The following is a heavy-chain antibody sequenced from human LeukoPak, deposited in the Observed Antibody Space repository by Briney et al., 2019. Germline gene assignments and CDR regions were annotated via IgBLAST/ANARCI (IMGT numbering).Heavy chain of an antibody. CDR2: ISGSGGST. J-gene: IGHJ6*02. CDR1: GFTFSSYA. D-gene: IGHD3-22*01. Sequence: GASLRLSCAASGFTFSSYAMSWVRQAPGKGLEWVSAISGSGGSTYYADSVKGRFTISRDNSKNTPYLQMNSLRAEDTAVYYCAKGTTMIVVVITSYYYYGMDVWGQGTTVTVSS. V-gene: IGHV3-23*01. CDR3: AKGTTMIVVVITSYYYYGMDV.